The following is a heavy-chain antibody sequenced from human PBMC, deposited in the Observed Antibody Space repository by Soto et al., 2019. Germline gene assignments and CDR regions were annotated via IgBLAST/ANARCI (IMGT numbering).Heavy chain of an antibody. CDR3: AKESGGERNAAYFDP. CDR2: ISAGGNTK. D-gene: IGHD2-21*01. CDR1: GFTLSNIG. J-gene: IGHJ4*02. Sequence: QVQLVESGGGVVQPGTSLRLACAASGFTLSNIGMQWVRQAPGKGLEWVAVISAGGNTKYYADSVKGRFTISRDNSKNTLFLQMNSLRTEDTAVYYCAKESGGERNAAYFDPWGQGTLVTVSA. V-gene: IGHV3-30*18.